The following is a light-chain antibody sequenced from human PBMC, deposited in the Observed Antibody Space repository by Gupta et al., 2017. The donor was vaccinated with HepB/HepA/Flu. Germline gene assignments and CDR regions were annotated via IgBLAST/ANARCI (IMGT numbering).Light chain of an antibody. CDR2: AAS. J-gene: IGKJ2*01. V-gene: IGKV1-39*01. Sequence: DIKMTQSLSSRSASVGDRVTITCRASQSISSYLNWYQQKPGKAPKLLIYAASSLQSGVPSRFSGSGSGTDFTLTISSLQPEDFATYYCQQSYSTPPAFGQGTKLEIK. CDR1: QSISSY. CDR3: QQSYSTPPA.